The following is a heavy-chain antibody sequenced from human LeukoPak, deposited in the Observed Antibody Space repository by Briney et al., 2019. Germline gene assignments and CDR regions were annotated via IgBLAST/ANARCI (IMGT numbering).Heavy chain of an antibody. CDR2: IYYSGST. CDR1: GDSIRSKSYY. Sequence: SETLSLTCTVSGDSIRSKSYYWGWIRQPPGMGLEWIGTIYYSGSTYYNPSLKSRVTISVDTSKNQFSLKLNSVTAADTAVYYCARVTGYRIEDYFDYWGQGTLVTVSS. V-gene: IGHV4-39*07. CDR3: ARVTGYRIEDYFDY. J-gene: IGHJ4*02. D-gene: IGHD6-13*01.